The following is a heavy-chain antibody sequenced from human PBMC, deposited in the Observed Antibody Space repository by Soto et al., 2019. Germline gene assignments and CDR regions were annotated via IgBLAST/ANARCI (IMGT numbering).Heavy chain of an antibody. CDR1: AFTFSNYW. V-gene: IGHV3-74*01. J-gene: IGHJ5*01. CDR3: ARDPAPSGWFDY. Sequence: EGTLRLSCAASAFTFSNYWMHWVRQAPGNVLVWVSRINSDGVSTTFGDCGRGGFTISRDKAKNTLYLQMNSVRAEATAVYYRARDPAPSGWFDYWGQGTKVTVSS. CDR2: INSDGVST. D-gene: IGHD6-19*01.